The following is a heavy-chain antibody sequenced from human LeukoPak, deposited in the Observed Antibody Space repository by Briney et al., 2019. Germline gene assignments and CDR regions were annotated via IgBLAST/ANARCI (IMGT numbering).Heavy chain of an antibody. J-gene: IGHJ4*02. V-gene: IGHV1-69*13. CDR3: ARVGFFRTNLASPIHAGHYLDY. D-gene: IGHD6-6*01. CDR2: IIPIFGTG. Sequence: RASVKVSCKASGGSFSNHAIIWVRQAPGQGLEWMGGIIPIFGTGNNAQTYQGRVTITADESTSTAYMDLNSLRSEDTAVYYCARVGFFRTNLASPIHAGHYLDYWGQGTLVTVSS. CDR1: GGSFSNHA.